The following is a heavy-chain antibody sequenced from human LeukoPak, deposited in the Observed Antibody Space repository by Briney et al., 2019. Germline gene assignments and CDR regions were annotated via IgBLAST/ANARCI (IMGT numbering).Heavy chain of an antibody. CDR1: GFTFSDYY. J-gene: IGHJ4*02. CDR3: ARGATIFGVVIGFVDY. Sequence: GGSLRLSCAASGFTFSDYYMSWIRQAPGKGLEWVSYISSSGSTIYYADSVKGRFTISRDNAKNSLYLQMNGLRAEDTAVYYCARGATIFGVVIGFVDYWGQGTLVTVSS. D-gene: IGHD3-3*01. V-gene: IGHV3-11*01. CDR2: ISSSGSTI.